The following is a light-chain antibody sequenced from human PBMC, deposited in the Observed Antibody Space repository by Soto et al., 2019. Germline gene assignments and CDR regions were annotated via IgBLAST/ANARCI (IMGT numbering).Light chain of an antibody. CDR2: DAS. Sequence: DIQMTQSPSSLSASVGDRDTITCQASQDIRNYLNWYQQKPGKAPKLLIDDASKLATGVTSRFSGSGSGTDFTFTISSLQPEDIATYYCQQYDNRMYTFGQGTKLEIK. CDR3: QQYDNRMYT. CDR1: QDIRNY. V-gene: IGKV1-33*01. J-gene: IGKJ2*01.